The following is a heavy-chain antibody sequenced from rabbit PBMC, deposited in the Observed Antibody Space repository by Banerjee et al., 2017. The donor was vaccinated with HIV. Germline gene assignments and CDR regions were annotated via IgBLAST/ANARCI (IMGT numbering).Heavy chain of an antibody. CDR3: ARDYVSSSGPCFNL. Sequence: QQQLEESGGGLVKPGGTLTLTCKASRIDFSTFEYMCWVRQAPGKGLEWIGCIYSGDGSTYYASWAKGRFTISKASSTTVTLQMTSLTAADTATYFCARDYVSSSGPCFNLWGLGTLVTVS. CDR2: IYSGDGST. D-gene: IGHD1-1*01. CDR1: RIDFSTFEY. V-gene: IGHV1S45*01. J-gene: IGHJ4*01.